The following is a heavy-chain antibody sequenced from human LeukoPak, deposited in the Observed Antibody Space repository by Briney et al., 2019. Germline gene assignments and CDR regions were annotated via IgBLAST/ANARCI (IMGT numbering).Heavy chain of an antibody. CDR1: GAPLSSYY. V-gene: IGHV4-59*01. D-gene: IGHD3-10*01. CDR3: ARSRVIGVSPYYCDY. Sequence: PSETLSLTCTVSGAPLSSYYWSWIRQPPGKGLEWIGYIYYDGSTNYNPSLQSRVTISVDTSKNQFSVKLSFVTAADTAVYYCARSRVIGVSPYYCDYWGQGTLVTVSS. CDR2: IYYDGST. J-gene: IGHJ4*02.